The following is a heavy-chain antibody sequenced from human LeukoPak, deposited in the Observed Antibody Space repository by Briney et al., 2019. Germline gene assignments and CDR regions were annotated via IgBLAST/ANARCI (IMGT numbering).Heavy chain of an antibody. CDR3: ARGSARDSSGFFEY. CDR1: GYTFTGYY. V-gene: IGHV1-2*02. Sequence: GASVEVSCKASGYTFTGYYMHWVRQAPGQGLEWMAWINPNSGGTNYAQKFQGRVTMTRDTSISTAYMELSSLRSDDTAVYFCARGSARDSSGFFEYWGQGTLVTVSS. CDR2: INPNSGGT. J-gene: IGHJ4*02. D-gene: IGHD6-19*01.